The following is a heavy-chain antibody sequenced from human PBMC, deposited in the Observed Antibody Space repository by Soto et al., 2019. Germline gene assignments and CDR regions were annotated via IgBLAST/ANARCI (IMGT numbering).Heavy chain of an antibody. CDR3: VKDESINWYSGHFRH. CDR2: INWNSGSI. V-gene: IGHV3-9*01. J-gene: IGHJ1*01. Sequence: ALRLSCAASGFTFDDYAMHWVRQVPGKGLEWVSGINWNSGSIGYGDSVKGRFAISRDNAKNSLHLQMNSLSAEDTAFYYCVKDESINWYSGHFRHWGQGTLVTVSS. D-gene: IGHD6-13*01. CDR1: GFTFDDYA.